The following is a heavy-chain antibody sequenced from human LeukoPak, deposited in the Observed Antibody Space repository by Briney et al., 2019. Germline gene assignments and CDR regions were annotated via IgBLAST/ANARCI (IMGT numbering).Heavy chain of an antibody. CDR3: ATLWFGGNWFDP. D-gene: IGHD3-10*01. V-gene: IGHV1-69*13. CDR1: GGTFSSYD. Sequence: SVKVSCKASGGTFSSYDISWVRQAPGQGLEWMGGIIPIFSTANYAQKFQGRVTITADESTSTAYMELSSLRSEDTAVYYCATLWFGGNWFDPWGQGTLVTVSS. J-gene: IGHJ5*02. CDR2: IIPIFSTA.